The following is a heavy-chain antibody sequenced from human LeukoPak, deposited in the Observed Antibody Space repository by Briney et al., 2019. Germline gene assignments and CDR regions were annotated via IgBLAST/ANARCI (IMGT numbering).Heavy chain of an antibody. CDR2: INHSGST. J-gene: IGHJ6*03. D-gene: IGHD3-3*01. V-gene: IGHV4-34*01. Sequence: KPSETLSLTCAVYGGSFSGYYWSWIRQPTGKGLEGIGEINHSGSTNYNPSLKSRVTISLDTSKNQFSLKLSSVTAADTAVYYCARGNRGTIFGVVIISYYYYYMDVWGKGTTVTVSS. CDR1: GGSFSGYY. CDR3: ARGNRGTIFGVVIISYYYYYMDV.